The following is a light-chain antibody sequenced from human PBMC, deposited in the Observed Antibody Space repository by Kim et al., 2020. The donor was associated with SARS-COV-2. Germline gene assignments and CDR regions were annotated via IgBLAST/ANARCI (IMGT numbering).Light chain of an antibody. CDR1: SSNIGNNY. V-gene: IGLV1-51*01. CDR3: GTWDSSLSAVV. Sequence: GQKVTISCSGSSSNIGNNYVSWYQQLPGTAPKLLIYDNNKRPSGIPDRFSGSKSGTSATLGITGLQTGDEADYYRGTWDSSLSAVVFGGGTKLTVL. J-gene: IGLJ2*01. CDR2: DNN.